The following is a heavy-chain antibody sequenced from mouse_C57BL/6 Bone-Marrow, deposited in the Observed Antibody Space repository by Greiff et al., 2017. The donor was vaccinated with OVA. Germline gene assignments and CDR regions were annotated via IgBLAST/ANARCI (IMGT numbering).Heavy chain of an antibody. Sequence: EVQLQESGPELVKPGASVKMSCKASGYTFTDYNMHWVKQSHGKSLEWIGYINPNNGGTSYNQKFKGKATLTVNKSSSTAYMELRSLTSEDSAVYYCARRDGYDYTWFAYWGQGTLVTVSA. CDR2: INPNNGGT. J-gene: IGHJ3*01. D-gene: IGHD2-4*01. V-gene: IGHV1-22*01. CDR1: GYTFTDYN. CDR3: ARRDGYDYTWFAY.